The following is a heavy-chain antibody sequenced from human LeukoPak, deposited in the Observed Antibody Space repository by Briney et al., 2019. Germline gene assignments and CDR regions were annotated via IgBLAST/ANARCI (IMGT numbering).Heavy chain of an antibody. J-gene: IGHJ4*02. Sequence: SETLSLTCTVSGGSIRSNSYNGGWIRQPPGKGQEWIAIIYDSGSTDYNPSLKSRVIISRDTSKNQFSLNLSSVTAADTAVYYCATMTETVMALSFDYWGQGTLVTVSS. CDR2: IYDSGST. V-gene: IGHV4-39*01. D-gene: IGHD5-18*01. CDR1: GGSIRSNSYN. CDR3: ATMTETVMALSFDY.